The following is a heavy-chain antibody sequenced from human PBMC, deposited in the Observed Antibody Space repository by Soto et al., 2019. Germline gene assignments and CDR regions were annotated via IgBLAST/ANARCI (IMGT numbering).Heavy chain of an antibody. D-gene: IGHD4-17*01. J-gene: IGHJ4*02. CDR1: GGSISSGGYY. CDR3: ARVVYGDYRVDY. Sequence: PSETLSLTCTVSGGSISSGGYYWSWIRQHPGKGLEWIGYIYYSGSTYYNPSLKGRVTISVDTSKNQFSLKLSSVTAADTAVYYFARVVYGDYRVDYWGQGSLVPVSS. V-gene: IGHV4-31*03. CDR2: IYYSGST.